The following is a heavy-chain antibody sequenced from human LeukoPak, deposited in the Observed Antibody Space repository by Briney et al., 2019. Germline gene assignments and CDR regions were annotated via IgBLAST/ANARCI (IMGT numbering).Heavy chain of an antibody. CDR3: ARHSSSWPDAFDI. CDR1: GGSISSGSYY. CDR2: IYTSGST. J-gene: IGHJ3*02. Sequence: SETLSLTCTVSGGSISSGSYYWSWIRQPAGKGLEWIGRIYTSGSTNYNPSLKSRVTISVDTSKNQFSLKLSSVTAADTAVYYCARHSSSWPDAFDIWGQGTMVTVSS. D-gene: IGHD6-13*01. V-gene: IGHV4-61*02.